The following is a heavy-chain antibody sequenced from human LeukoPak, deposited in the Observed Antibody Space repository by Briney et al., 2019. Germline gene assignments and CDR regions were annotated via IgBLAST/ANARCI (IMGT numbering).Heavy chain of an antibody. D-gene: IGHD3-22*01. Sequence: SVKVSCTPSGYAFTGYYMHWVRQAPGQGLEWMGWINPNSGVTNYAQKFQGRVTMTRDTSISTAYMELSSLRSDDTAVHYCAREVGYHDSTGDYYHYYMDVWGKGTTVTVSS. CDR2: INPNSGVT. J-gene: IGHJ6*03. V-gene: IGHV1-2*02. CDR1: GYAFTGYY. CDR3: AREVGYHDSTGDYYHYYMDV.